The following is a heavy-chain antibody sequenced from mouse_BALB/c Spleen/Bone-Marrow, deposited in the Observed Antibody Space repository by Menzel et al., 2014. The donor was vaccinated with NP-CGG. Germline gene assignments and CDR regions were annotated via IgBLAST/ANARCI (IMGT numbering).Heavy chain of an antibody. CDR2: IYPGNGDT. CDR1: GYTFTSYN. J-gene: IGHJ2*02. CDR3: ASPPDY. Sequence: QVQLQQSGAELVKPGASVKMSCKASGYTFTSYNMHWVKQTPGQGLEWIGAIYPGNGDTSYNQKFKGKATLTADKSSSTAYRQLSSLTSEDSAVYYCASPPDYWGQGTSLTVSS. V-gene: IGHV1-12*01.